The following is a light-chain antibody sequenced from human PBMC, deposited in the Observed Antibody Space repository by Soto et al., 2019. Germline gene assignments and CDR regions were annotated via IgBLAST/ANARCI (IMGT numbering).Light chain of an antibody. CDR1: QSVSSN. J-gene: IGKJ1*01. CDR3: QQYNNWPPWT. Sequence: EIVMTQSPATLFVSPGERATLSCRASQSVSSNLAWYQQKPGQAPRLLIYGAYTRATDIPARFSGSGSGTEFTLTISSLQSEDFAVYYCQQYNNWPPWTFGQGTKVEIK. CDR2: GAY. V-gene: IGKV3-15*01.